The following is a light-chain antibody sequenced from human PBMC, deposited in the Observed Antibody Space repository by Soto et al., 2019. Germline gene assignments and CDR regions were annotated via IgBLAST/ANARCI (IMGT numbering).Light chain of an antibody. J-gene: IGKJ1*01. Sequence: DIQMTQSPSTLSASVGDRVTITCRASQTIDSWLAWYQQRPGKPPNLLIYKASTLASGVPSRFSGSGSGTEFTLTINSLQPDDFATYYCQQYNSYSEAFGQGTKVDIK. CDR2: KAS. CDR3: QQYNSYSEA. V-gene: IGKV1-5*03. CDR1: QTIDSW.